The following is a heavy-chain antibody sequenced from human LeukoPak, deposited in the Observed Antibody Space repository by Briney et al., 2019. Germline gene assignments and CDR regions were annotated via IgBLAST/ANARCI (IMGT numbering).Heavy chain of an antibody. CDR1: GYSISSGYY. J-gene: IGHJ5*02. V-gene: IGHV4-4*07. CDR2: IYTSGSP. Sequence: PSETLSLTCIVSGYSISSGYYWGWIRQPAGKGLEWIGRIYTSGSPNYNPSLKSRVTMSVDTSKKQFSLNLTSVTAADTAVYYCARGAYGSEGKASFDPWGQGTLVTVSS. CDR3: ARGAYGSEGKASFDP. D-gene: IGHD3-10*01.